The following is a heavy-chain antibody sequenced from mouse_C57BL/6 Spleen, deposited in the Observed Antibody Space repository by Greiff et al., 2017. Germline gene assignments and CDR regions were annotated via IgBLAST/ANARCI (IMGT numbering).Heavy chain of an antibody. V-gene: IGHV2-5*01. CDR3: AKSDCTTVVARYAMDY. Sequence: VKLEESGPGLVQPSQSLSITCTVSGFSLTSYGVHWVRQSPGKGLEWLGVIWRGGSTDYNAAFMSRLSITKDNSKSQVFFKMNSLQADDTAIYYCAKSDCTTVVARYAMDYWGQGTSVTVSS. CDR2: IWRGGST. J-gene: IGHJ4*01. D-gene: IGHD1-1*01. CDR1: GFSLTSYG.